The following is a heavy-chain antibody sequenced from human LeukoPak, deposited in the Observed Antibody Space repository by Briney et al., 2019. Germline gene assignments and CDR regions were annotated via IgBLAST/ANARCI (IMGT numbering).Heavy chain of an antibody. CDR1: GFTFSSYG. V-gene: IGHV3-30*18. CDR2: ISSDGRTT. CDR3: TKEGAVTGSMWFDH. D-gene: IGHD6-19*01. Sequence: PGGSLRLSCAASGFTFSSYGIHWVRQAPGKGLEWVAVISSDGRTTYYADSVKGRSTISRDNSKSTMYVQMNSLRTEDTAVYYCTKEGAVTGSMWFDHWGQGTLVTVSS. J-gene: IGHJ5*02.